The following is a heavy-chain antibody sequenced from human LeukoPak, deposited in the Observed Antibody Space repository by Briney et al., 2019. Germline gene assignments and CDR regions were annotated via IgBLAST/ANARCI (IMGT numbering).Heavy chain of an antibody. D-gene: IGHD3-10*01. Sequence: SETLSLTCAVSGGSFSGYYLSWIRQPPGKGLEWIGEINHSGSTTYNPSPKSRVTTSVDTSKNQFSLKLSSVTAADTAVYYCARTYYYGSGSYSPPEAFDIWGEGTMVTVSS. J-gene: IGHJ3*02. V-gene: IGHV4-34*01. CDR3: ARTYYYGSGSYSPPEAFDI. CDR1: GGSFSGYY. CDR2: INHSGST.